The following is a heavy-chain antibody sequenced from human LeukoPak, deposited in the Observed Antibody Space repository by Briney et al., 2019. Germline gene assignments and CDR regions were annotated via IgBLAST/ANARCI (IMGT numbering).Heavy chain of an antibody. CDR3: ARPHIAVAGTEEWFDP. J-gene: IGHJ5*02. D-gene: IGHD6-19*01. Sequence: GASVKVSCKASGYTFTGYYMHWVRQAPGQGLEWMGWINPNSGGTNYAQKFQGRVTMTRDTSISTAYMELSRLRSDDTDVYYCARPHIAVAGTEEWFDPWGQGTLVTVSS. CDR2: INPNSGGT. V-gene: IGHV1-2*02. CDR1: GYTFTGYY.